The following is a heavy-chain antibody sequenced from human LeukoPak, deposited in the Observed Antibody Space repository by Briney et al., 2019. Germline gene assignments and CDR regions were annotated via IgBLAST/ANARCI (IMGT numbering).Heavy chain of an antibody. Sequence: GKSLKISCKGSGYSFTNYWIGWVRQMPGKGLEWMGIIYSPSFQGQVTISADKSISTAYLQWSSLKASDTAMYYCARHGGNSGDAFDIWGQGTKVTVSS. CDR1: GYSFTNYW. CDR3: ARHGGNSGDAFDI. J-gene: IGHJ3*02. CDR2: IY. D-gene: IGHD4-23*01. V-gene: IGHV5-51*01.